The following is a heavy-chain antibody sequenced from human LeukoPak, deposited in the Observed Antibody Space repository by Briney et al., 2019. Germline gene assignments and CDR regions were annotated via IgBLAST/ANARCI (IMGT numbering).Heavy chain of an antibody. CDR1: GGSISSSSYN. J-gene: IGHJ3*02. CDR3: ARFLWFGERDAFDI. CDR2: IYYSGST. D-gene: IGHD3-10*01. V-gene: IGHV4-39*07. Sequence: SETLSLTCTVSGGSISSSSYNWDWVRQPPGKGLEWIGSIYYSGSTNYNPSLKSRVTISVDTSKNQFSLKLSSVTAADTAVYYCARFLWFGERDAFDIWGQGTMVTVSS.